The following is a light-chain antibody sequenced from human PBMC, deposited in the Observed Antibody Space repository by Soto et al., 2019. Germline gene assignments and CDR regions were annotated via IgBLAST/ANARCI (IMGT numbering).Light chain of an antibody. CDR2: GAS. Sequence: EIVLTQSPGTLSLSPGERATLSCRASQSVSRSYLAWYQQKPGQAPRLLIYGASIRATGIPDRFSGSGSGTDFTLTINRLEPEDFAVSYCQQYGSSPPWTFGQGTKVEIK. V-gene: IGKV3-20*01. CDR3: QQYGSSPPWT. J-gene: IGKJ1*01. CDR1: QSVSRSY.